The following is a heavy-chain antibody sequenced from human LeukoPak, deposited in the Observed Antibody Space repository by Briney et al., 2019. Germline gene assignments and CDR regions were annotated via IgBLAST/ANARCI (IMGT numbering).Heavy chain of an antibody. CDR1: GFTFSSYA. D-gene: IGHD3-3*01. Sequence: PGGSLRLSCAASGFTFSSYAMHWVRQAPGKGLEWVAVISYDGSNKYYADSVKGRFTISRDNAKNSLYLQMNSLRAEDTAVYYCARALYYDFWSGDFDYWGQGTLVTVSS. CDR3: ARALYYDFWSGDFDY. CDR2: ISYDGSNK. J-gene: IGHJ4*02. V-gene: IGHV3-30-3*01.